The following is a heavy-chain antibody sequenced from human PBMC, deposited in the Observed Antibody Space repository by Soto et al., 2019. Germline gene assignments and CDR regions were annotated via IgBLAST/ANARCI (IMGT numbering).Heavy chain of an antibody. Sequence: PGGSLRLSCAASGFTFDDYAMHWVRQAPGKGLEWVSGISWNSGSIGYADSVKGRFTISRDNAKNSLYLQMNSLRAEDTALYYCAKDIGDGYNSDAFDIWGQGTMVTVSS. D-gene: IGHD5-12*01. CDR2: ISWNSGSI. J-gene: IGHJ3*02. V-gene: IGHV3-9*01. CDR1: GFTFDDYA. CDR3: AKDIGDGYNSDAFDI.